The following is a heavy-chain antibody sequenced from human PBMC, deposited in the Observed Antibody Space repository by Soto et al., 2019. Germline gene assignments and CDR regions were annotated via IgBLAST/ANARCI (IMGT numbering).Heavy chain of an antibody. Sequence: QVQLQESGPGLVKPSETLSLTCTVSGVSITPYFWSWIRQPAGKAPDWVGHIYASGRTTYNPSLKSRVTMFVSQTQVSLTLTSVTAADTAAYYCARHFDVDPSLDQYYFDLWGRGALVTVSS. D-gene: IGHD3-9*01. V-gene: IGHV4-4*07. J-gene: IGHJ2*01. CDR2: IYASGRT. CDR1: GVSITPYF. CDR3: ARHFDVDPSLDQYYFDL.